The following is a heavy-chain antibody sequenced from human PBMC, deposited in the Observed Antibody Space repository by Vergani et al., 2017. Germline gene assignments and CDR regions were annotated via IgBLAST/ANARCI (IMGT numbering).Heavy chain of an antibody. CDR1: GGSISSGGYY. Sequence: QVQLQESGPGLVKPSQTLSLTCTVSGGSISSGGYYWSWIRQHPGKGLEWIGYIYYSGSTYYNPSLKSRVTISVDTSKNQFSLKLSSVTAADTAVYYCARYYDSSGYYYADWFDPWGQGTLVTVSS. CDR3: ARYYDSSGYYYADWFDP. V-gene: IGHV4-31*03. J-gene: IGHJ5*02. CDR2: IYYSGST. D-gene: IGHD3-22*01.